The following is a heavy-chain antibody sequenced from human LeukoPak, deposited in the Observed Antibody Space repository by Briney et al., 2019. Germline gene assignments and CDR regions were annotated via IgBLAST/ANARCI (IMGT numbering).Heavy chain of an antibody. D-gene: IGHD6-19*01. CDR3: AKLIAVSGDDDY. V-gene: IGHV3-23*01. CDR1: GFTFSSYW. Sequence: GGSLRLSCAASGFTFSSYWMSWVRQAPGKGLEWVSAISASGDSTYYADSVKGRLTISRDNSRNTLYLQMNNLRPEDTAVYSCAKLIAVSGDDDYWGQGTLVTVSS. CDR2: ISASGDST. J-gene: IGHJ4*02.